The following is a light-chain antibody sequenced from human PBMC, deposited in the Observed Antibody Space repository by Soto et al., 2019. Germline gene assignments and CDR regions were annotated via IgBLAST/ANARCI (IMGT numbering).Light chain of an antibody. V-gene: IGKV1-5*01. J-gene: IGKJ1*01. Sequence: TNQSPSTLSASVGDRVAITFRGSQSLITYLAWYQQKPGKAPKLLIYDGSTLESGVPSRFSGSGSGTEFTLTISSLQADDFATYYCLQYSSYSRTFGQGTKVDIK. CDR2: DGS. CDR1: QSLITY. CDR3: LQYSSYSRT.